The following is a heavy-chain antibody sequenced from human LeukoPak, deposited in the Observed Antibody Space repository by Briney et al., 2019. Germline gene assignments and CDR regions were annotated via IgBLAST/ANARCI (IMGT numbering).Heavy chain of an antibody. V-gene: IGHV1-3*01. CDR1: GYTFTSYA. CDR3: ARGPRTPRHYDSSGYYPNLDAFDI. D-gene: IGHD3-22*01. CDR2: INAGNGNT. Sequence: ASVKVSCKASGYTFTSYAMHWVRQAPGQRLEWMGWINAGNGNTKYSQKFQGRVTITRDTSASTAYMELSSLRSEDTAVYYCARGPRTPRHYDSSGYYPNLDAFDIWGQGTMVTVSS. J-gene: IGHJ3*02.